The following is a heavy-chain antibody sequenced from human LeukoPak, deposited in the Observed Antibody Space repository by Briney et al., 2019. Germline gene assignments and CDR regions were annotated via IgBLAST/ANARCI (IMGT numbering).Heavy chain of an antibody. V-gene: IGHV4-59*01. J-gene: IGHJ5*02. CDR2: IHYSGSV. CDR3: ARHRGCTSGTCKNWFDP. CDR1: GGSISDSY. D-gene: IGHD2-8*01. Sequence: SETLSLTCTVSGGSISDSYWSWIRQPPGKGLEWIAYIHYSGSVNYNPSLKSRVTISIDTSKNQFFLKLNSVTAADTAVYYCARHRGCTSGTCKNWFDPWGQGTLVTVSS.